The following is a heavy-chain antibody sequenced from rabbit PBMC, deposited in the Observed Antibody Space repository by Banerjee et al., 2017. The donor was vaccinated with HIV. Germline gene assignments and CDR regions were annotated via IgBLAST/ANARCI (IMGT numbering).Heavy chain of an antibody. CDR1: GFSLSSKYY. J-gene: IGHJ3*01. CDR2: IWNADGST. CDR3: ARGLDGYGYATSRLDL. V-gene: IGHV1S45*01. Sequence: QEQLVESGGGLVTLGGSLKLTCTSSGFSLSSKYYMCWVRQAPGKRPEWIACIWNADGSTYYASWAKGRFTISKTSSTTVTLQMTSLTAADTATYFCARGLDGYGYATSRLDLWGPGTLVTVS. D-gene: IGHD6-1*01.